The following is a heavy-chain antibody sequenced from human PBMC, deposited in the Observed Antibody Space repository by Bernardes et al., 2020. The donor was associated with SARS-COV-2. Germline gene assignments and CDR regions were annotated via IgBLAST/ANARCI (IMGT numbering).Heavy chain of an antibody. J-gene: IGHJ6*02. CDR1: QFTFSSHA. V-gene: IGHV3-23*01. D-gene: IGHD3-10*01. Sequence: GGSLRLSCAGSQFTFSSHAMNWVRQAPGKGLEWVSGIGASGVSTYYADSVKGRFTISRDNSKNTLYLQMNRLRAEDTAVYYCARDPSFNYFYYSSMDVWGQGTTVTVSS. CDR2: IGASGVST. CDR3: ARDPSFNYFYYSSMDV.